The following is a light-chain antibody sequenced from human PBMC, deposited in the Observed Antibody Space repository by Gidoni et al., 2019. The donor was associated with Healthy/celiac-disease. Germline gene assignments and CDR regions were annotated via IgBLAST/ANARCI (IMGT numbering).Light chain of an antibody. CDR1: SSDVGGYNY. V-gene: IGLV2-14*01. J-gene: IGLJ1*01. CDR2: DVR. Sequence: QSALTQPASVSGSPGQSITISCTGTSSDVGGYNYVPWSQQPPGKAPKLMIYDVRNRPSGGSNRFSGSKSGNTASLTISGLQAEDEADYYCSSYTSSSTLDVFGTGTKVTVL. CDR3: SSYTSSSTLDV.